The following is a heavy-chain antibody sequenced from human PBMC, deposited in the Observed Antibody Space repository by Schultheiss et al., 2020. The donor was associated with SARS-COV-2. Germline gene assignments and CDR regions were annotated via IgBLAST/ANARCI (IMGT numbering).Heavy chain of an antibody. D-gene: IGHD5-24*01. CDR1: GYSISSGYY. CDR2: VSDSGNT. CDR3: ARDRDGYNHIDY. J-gene: IGHJ4*02. Sequence: SQTLSLTCAVSGYSISSGYYWGWIRQPPGKGLEWIGYVSDSGNTNYNPSLQSRVTISVDTSKNQFSLKLSSVTAADTAVYYCARDRDGYNHIDYWGQGTLVTVSS. V-gene: IGHV4-61*01.